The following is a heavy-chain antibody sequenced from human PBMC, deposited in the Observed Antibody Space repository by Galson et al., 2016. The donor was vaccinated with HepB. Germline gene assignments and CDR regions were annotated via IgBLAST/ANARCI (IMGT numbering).Heavy chain of an antibody. J-gene: IGHJ2*01. V-gene: IGHV3-48*02. Sequence: SLRLSCAASGFTFSSYTMNWVRQAPGKGLEWVSYISSSRSSIYYADSVKGRFTISRDNAKNSLYLQMNSLRDEDTAVYYCATRYCSGGSCYSAAPGYWYFDLWGRGTLVTVSS. CDR1: GFTFSSYT. CDR3: ATRYCSGGSCYSAAPGYWYFDL. D-gene: IGHD2-15*01. CDR2: ISSSRSSI.